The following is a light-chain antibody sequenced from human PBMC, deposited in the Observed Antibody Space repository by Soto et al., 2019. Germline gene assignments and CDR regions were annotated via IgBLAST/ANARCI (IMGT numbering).Light chain of an antibody. CDR1: SSDVGAYNP. CDR3: TSYTSSSTHDYV. CDR2: DVS. J-gene: IGLJ1*01. Sequence: LTQPASVSGSPGQSITISCTGTSSDVGAYNPVSWYQQHPGKAPKLMIYDVSNRPSGVSNRFSGSKSGNTASLTISGLQAEDEADYYCTSYTSSSTHDYVFGTGTKVTVL. V-gene: IGLV2-14*01.